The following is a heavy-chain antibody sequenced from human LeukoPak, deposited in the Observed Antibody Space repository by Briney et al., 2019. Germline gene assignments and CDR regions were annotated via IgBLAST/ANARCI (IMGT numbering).Heavy chain of an antibody. J-gene: IGHJ4*02. CDR3: ARDQRGRTGSIMMAVLITGFDY. D-gene: IGHD3-22*01. V-gene: IGHV3-30*14. Sequence: GGSLRLSCAASGFTFSNYVMHWVRQAPGKGLEWVALISYDGNNKDYADSVKGRFTISRDNSKNTLYLQMNSLRAEDTAVYYCARDQRGRTGSIMMAVLITGFDYWGQGTLVTVSS. CDR1: GFTFSNYV. CDR2: ISYDGNNK.